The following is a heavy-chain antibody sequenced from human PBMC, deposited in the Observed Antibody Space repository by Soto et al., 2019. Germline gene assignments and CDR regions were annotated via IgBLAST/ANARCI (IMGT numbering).Heavy chain of an antibody. Sequence: SETLSLTCTVDSISTYYWNWIRQPPGKGLEWIGYIYYSGSTNYNPSLKSRVTISVDTSKNQFSLKLSSVTAADTAVYYCARMTFDDYFDYWGQGTLVTVSS. J-gene: IGHJ4*02. CDR1: DSISTYY. CDR2: IYYSGST. D-gene: IGHD2-21*02. V-gene: IGHV4-59*01. CDR3: ARMTFDDYFDY.